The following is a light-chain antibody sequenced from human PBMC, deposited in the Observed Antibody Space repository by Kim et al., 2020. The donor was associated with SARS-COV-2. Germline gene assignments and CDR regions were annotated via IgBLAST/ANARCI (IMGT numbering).Light chain of an antibody. CDR1: SGHSSYT. V-gene: IGLV4-69*02. CDR2: LNSDGSH. Sequence: SVKLTCTLNSGHSSYTIAWHQQQPEKGPRYLMKLNSDGSHTKGDGITDRFSGSSSGAGRYLTISSLQSEDEADYYCQTWDTGIQVFGGGTKLTVL. J-gene: IGLJ3*02. CDR3: QTWDTGIQV.